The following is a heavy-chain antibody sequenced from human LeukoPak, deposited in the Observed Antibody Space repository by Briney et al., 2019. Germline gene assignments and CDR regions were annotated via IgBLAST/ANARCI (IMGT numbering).Heavy chain of an antibody. D-gene: IGHD2-2*02. CDR2: ISGSGGST. V-gene: IGHV3-23*01. Sequence: GGSLRLSCAASGFTISSYAMSWVRQAPGKGLEWVSAISGSGGSTYYADSVKGRFTISRHNSKNTLYLQMNSLRAEDTAVYYCARGGGCSSTSCYNNWFDPWGQGTLVTVSS. CDR1: GFTISSYA. J-gene: IGHJ5*02. CDR3: ARGGGCSSTSCYNNWFDP.